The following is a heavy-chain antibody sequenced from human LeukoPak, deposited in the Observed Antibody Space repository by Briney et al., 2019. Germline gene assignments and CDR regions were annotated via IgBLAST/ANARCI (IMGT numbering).Heavy chain of an antibody. D-gene: IGHD1-14*01. J-gene: IGHJ4*02. CDR2: MNPNSGDT. CDR3: ARGQPTGY. CDR1: GYTFTSYY. V-gene: IGHV1-8*02. Sequence: ASVKVSCKASGYTFTSYYMHWVRQATGQGLEWMGWMNPNSGDTGYAQKFQGRVTMTRNTSISTAYMELSSLRSEDAAVYYCARGQPTGYWGQGTLVTVSS.